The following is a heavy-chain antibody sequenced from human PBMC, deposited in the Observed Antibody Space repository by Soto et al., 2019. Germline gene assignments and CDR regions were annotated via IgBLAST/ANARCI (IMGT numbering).Heavy chain of an antibody. V-gene: IGHV4-38-2*01. CDR2: IYHSGTT. CDR1: GYSISSGYY. J-gene: IGHJ4*02. Sequence: SETLSPTCAVSGYSISSGYYWGWIRQPPGKGLEWIATIYHSGTTYSNPSLKSRVTISVDTSKNQFSLKLSSVTAADTAVYYCARGLYYYDSSGYSPDYWGLGTLVTVSS. CDR3: ARGLYYYDSSGYSPDY. D-gene: IGHD3-22*01.